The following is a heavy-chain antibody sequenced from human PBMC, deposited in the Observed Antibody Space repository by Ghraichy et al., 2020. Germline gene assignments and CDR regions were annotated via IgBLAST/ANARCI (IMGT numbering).Heavy chain of an antibody. CDR3: ARDGPHYYDSSGYYYAGGATFDI. D-gene: IGHD3-22*01. CDR1: GNTFTGYY. J-gene: IGHJ3*02. Sequence: ASVKVSCKASGNTFTGYYMHWVRQAPGQGLEWMGWINPNSGGTNYAQKFQGWVTMTRDTSISTAYMELSRLRSDDTAVYYCARDGPHYYDSSGYYYAGGATFDIWGQGTMVTVSS. V-gene: IGHV1-2*04. CDR2: INPNSGGT.